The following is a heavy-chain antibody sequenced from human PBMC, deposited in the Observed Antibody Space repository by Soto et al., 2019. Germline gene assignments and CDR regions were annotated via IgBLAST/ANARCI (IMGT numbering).Heavy chain of an antibody. J-gene: IGHJ6*02. CDR3: ARDKTGGWYYDFWNGYYTGDEDYGMDV. CDR1: GLTFSSYS. D-gene: IGHD3-3*01. V-gene: IGHV3-21*01. Sequence: GGSLRLSCAASGLTFSSYSMNWVRQAPGKGLEWVSSISSSSSYIYYADSVKGRFTISRDNAKNSLYLQMNSLRAEDTAVYYCARDKTGGWYYDFWNGYYTGDEDYGMDVWGQGTTVTVSS. CDR2: ISSSSSYI.